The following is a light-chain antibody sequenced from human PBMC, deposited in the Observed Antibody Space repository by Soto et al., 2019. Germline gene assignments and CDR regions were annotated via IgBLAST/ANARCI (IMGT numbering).Light chain of an antibody. Sequence: DIQMTQSPSTLSASVGDRVTITCRASQSISSWLAWYQQKSGKAPKLLIYKASTLESGVPSNFSGSGSGTEFSLTLSSLQPEVFATHYCQQYNAYPWTFGQGTKVDIK. J-gene: IGKJ1*01. CDR3: QQYNAYPWT. CDR1: QSISSW. V-gene: IGKV1-5*03. CDR2: KAS.